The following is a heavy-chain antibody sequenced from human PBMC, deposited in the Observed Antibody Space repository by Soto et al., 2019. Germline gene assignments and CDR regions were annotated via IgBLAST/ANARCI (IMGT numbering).Heavy chain of an antibody. CDR3: ARRFGYSSSWHDY. V-gene: IGHV4-59*01. D-gene: IGHD6-13*01. CDR2: IYYSGST. Sequence: PSETLSLTCTVSGGSISSYYWSWIRQPPGKGLEWIGYIYYSGSTNYNPSLKSRVTISVDTSKNQFSLKLSSVTAADTAVYYCARRFGYSSSWHDYWGQGTLVTVSS. CDR1: GGSISSYY. J-gene: IGHJ4*02.